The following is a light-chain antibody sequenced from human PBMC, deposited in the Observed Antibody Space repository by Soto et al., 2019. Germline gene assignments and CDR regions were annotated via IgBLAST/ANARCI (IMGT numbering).Light chain of an antibody. CDR1: QDISNY. CDR3: QQYDSLPLT. V-gene: IGKV1-33*01. J-gene: IGKJ5*01. CDR2: DVS. Sequence: DIKMTQSPPSLSVSVGDRVTITCQASQDISNYLHWFQQKPGKAPQLLIFDVSNLQTGVPSRFSGGGSGTDFALTISSLEPEDIATYYCQQYDSLPLTFGQGTRLEIK.